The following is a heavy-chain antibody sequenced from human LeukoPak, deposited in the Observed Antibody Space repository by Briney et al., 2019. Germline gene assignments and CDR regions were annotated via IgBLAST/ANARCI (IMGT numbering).Heavy chain of an antibody. CDR1: GFTFSSYG. CDR3: AKAITMIVVVTTSDY. CDR2: IWYDGSNK. Sequence: GGSLRLSCAASGFTFSSYGMHWVRQAPGKGLEWVAVIWYDGSNKYYADSVKGRFTISRDNSKNTLYLQMNSLRAEDTAVYYCAKAITMIVVVTTSDYWGQGTLVTVSS. V-gene: IGHV3-33*06. J-gene: IGHJ4*02. D-gene: IGHD3-22*01.